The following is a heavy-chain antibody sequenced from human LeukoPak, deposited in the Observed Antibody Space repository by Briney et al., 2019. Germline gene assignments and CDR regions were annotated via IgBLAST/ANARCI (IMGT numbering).Heavy chain of an antibody. J-gene: IGHJ4*02. CDR1: VFTFSIYW. CDR3: ARASGGYFDY. CDR2: IKEDGSEK. D-gene: IGHD6-25*01. Sequence: PGGSLRLSCAASVFTFSIYWTSCVREAPRMGLELVANIKEDGSEKYYVDSVKGRFPLSRDNARNSLYLPLNSLRAGDTAVYYCARASGGYFDYWGQGTLVTVSS. V-gene: IGHV3-7*01.